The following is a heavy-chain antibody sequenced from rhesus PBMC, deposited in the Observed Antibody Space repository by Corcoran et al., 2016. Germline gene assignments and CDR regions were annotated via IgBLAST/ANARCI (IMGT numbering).Heavy chain of an antibody. CDR2: IGGSSATP. V-gene: IGHV4-65*02. CDR1: GGSISSSNW. Sequence: QVQLQESGPGLVKPSETLSLTCTVSGGSISSSNWWSWIRQPPDKGLECIGNIGGSSATPYYTPSLKSPVTISKDTSKNQFSLKLSSVTAADTAVYYCARRGGAYGFFDYWGQGVLVTVSS. D-gene: IGHD5-36*01. J-gene: IGHJ4*01. CDR3: ARRGGAYGFFDY.